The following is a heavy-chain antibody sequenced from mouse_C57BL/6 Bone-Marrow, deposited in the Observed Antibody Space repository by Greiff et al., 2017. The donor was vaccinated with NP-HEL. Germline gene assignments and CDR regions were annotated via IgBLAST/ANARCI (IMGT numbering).Heavy chain of an antibody. Sequence: QVQLKQSGAELVKPGASVKISCKASGYAFSSYWMNWVKQRPGKGLEWIGQIYPGDGDTNYNGKFKGKATLTADKSSSTAYMQLSSLTSEDSAVYFCARGRLLRAMDYWGQGTSVTVSS. V-gene: IGHV1-80*01. J-gene: IGHJ4*01. CDR2: IYPGDGDT. D-gene: IGHD1-1*01. CDR1: GYAFSSYW. CDR3: ARGRLLRAMDY.